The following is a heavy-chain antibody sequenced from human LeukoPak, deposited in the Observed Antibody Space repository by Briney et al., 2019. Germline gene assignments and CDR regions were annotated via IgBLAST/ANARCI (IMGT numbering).Heavy chain of an antibody. V-gene: IGHV4-59*01. J-gene: IGHJ6*02. D-gene: IGHD1-26*01. CDR1: GGSISSYY. CDR3: ARFRERYYYYYGMDV. CDR2: IYYSGST. Sequence: PSETLSLTCTVSGGSISSYYWSWIRQPPGKGLEWIGYIYYSGSTNYNPSLKSRVTISVGTSKNQFSQKLSSVTAADTAVYYCARFRERYYYYYGMDVWGQGTMVTVSS.